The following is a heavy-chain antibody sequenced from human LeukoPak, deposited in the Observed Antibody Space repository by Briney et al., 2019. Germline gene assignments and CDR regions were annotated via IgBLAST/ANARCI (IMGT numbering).Heavy chain of an antibody. V-gene: IGHV3-7*01. CDR3: ASSHDSSGHD. J-gene: IGHJ4*02. CDR1: GISFSSYW. Sequence: PGGSLRLSCVASGISFSSYWMAWVRQAPGKGLEWVANIKYDGTHKFYAGSVKGRFTISRDNAKNSLFLEMNSLTVDVTAVYFCASSHDSSGHDWGQGTLVTVSS. CDR2: IKYDGTHK. D-gene: IGHD3-22*01.